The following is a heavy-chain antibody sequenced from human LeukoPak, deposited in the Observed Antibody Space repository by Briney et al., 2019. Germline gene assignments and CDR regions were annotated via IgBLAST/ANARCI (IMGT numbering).Heavy chain of an antibody. V-gene: IGHV3-7*01. CDR2: IQQDGFEK. Sequence: GGSLRLSCAASGFTFSSYWMTWVRQAPGKGLEWVANIQQDGFEKYYVDSVRGRFTISRDNAKNSLYLQMNSLRAEDTAVYYCASGEWLNFDYWGQGTLVTVSS. J-gene: IGHJ4*02. CDR1: GFTFSSYW. D-gene: IGHD5-12*01. CDR3: ASGEWLNFDY.